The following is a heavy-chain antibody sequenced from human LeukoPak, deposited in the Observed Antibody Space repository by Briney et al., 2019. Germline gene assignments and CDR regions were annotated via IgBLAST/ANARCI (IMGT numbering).Heavy chain of an antibody. V-gene: IGHV3-7*01. D-gene: IGHD3-3*02. CDR3: ARDPESSNFDL. Sequence: GGSLRFSCAASGFILSTYWMSWVRQTPEKGLELVANIDQGGSVRNYMDSLKGRCTISRDNAKKSLYLEINSLRADDTAVYYCARDPESSNFDLWGRGALVTVSS. CDR1: GFILSTYW. J-gene: IGHJ4*02. CDR2: IDQGGSVR.